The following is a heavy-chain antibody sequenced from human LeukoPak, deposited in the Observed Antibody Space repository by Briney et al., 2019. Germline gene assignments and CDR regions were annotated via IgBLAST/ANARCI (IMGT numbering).Heavy chain of an antibody. CDR2: ISSIGSTK. CDR1: GFTFSDYY. J-gene: IGHJ4*02. D-gene: IGHD3-10*01. CDR3: ARDGHAYGRGSPHY. V-gene: IGHV3-11*01. Sequence: GGSLRLSCAASGFTFSDYYMSWIRQAPGKGLEWVSYISSIGSTKYYADSVKGRFTISRDNAKNSYLQMNNLRAEDTAVYYCARDGHAYGRGSPHYWGQGTLVTVSS.